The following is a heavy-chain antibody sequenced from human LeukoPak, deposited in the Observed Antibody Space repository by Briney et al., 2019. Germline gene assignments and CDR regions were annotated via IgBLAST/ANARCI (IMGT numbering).Heavy chain of an antibody. J-gene: IGHJ4*02. CDR2: ISGSGGST. CDR3: AQETHDYAWGTYRLDY. Sequence: PGGSLRLSCAASGFTFSSYAMSWVRQAPGKGLEWVSAISGSGGSTYYADSVKGRFTISRDNSKNTLYLHMNSLRAEDTAVYYCAQETHDYAWGTYRLDYWGQGTLVTVSS. CDR1: GFTFSSYA. V-gene: IGHV3-23*01. D-gene: IGHD3-16*02.